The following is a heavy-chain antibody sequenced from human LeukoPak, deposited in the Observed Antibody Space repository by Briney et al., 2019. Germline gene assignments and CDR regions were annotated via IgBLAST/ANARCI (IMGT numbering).Heavy chain of an antibody. CDR2: IIETGASP. CDR1: GSSFSLYA. D-gene: IGHD6-19*01. J-gene: IGHJ4*02. V-gene: IGHV3-23*01. Sequence: PGGSLRLSCAASGSSFSLYAMNWVRQAPGKGLEWVSTIIETGASPYYADSVRGRFTVSRDSSKNMFYLQMNSLRAEDTAIYYCARRGAGSGGLDYWGQGTLVTVSS. CDR3: ARRGAGSGGLDY.